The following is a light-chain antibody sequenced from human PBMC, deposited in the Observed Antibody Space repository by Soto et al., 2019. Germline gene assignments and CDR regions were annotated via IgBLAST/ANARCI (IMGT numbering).Light chain of an antibody. CDR1: SSIIGLNT. Sequence: QSVLTQPPSASGTPGQRVTISCSGSSSIIGLNTVNWYQQLPGTAPTLFIYNNNQRPSGVPDRFSGSKSGTSASLAISGLQSEDEADYYCATWDDSLNGPVLGGGTKLTVL. CDR2: NNN. V-gene: IGLV1-44*01. J-gene: IGLJ2*01. CDR3: ATWDDSLNGPV.